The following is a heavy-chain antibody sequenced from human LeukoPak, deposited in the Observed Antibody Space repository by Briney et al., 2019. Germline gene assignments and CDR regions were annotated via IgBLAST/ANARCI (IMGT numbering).Heavy chain of an antibody. CDR3: TRDLYSGYDYGYFDY. Sequence: PGGSLRLSCTGSGFTFGDYAMSWFRQAPGKGLEWVGLIRSKAYGGTTEYAASVKGRFAISRDDSKSIAYLQMNGLKTEDTAVYYCTRDLYSGYDYGYFDYWGQGTLVTVSS. D-gene: IGHD5-12*01. V-gene: IGHV3-49*03. J-gene: IGHJ4*02. CDR1: GFTFGDYA. CDR2: IRSKAYGGTT.